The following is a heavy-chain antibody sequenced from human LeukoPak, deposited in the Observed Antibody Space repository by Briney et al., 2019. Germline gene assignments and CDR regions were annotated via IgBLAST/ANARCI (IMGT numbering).Heavy chain of an antibody. Sequence: GGSLRLSCAASGFTFSSYSMNWVRQAPGKGLEWVSSISSSSSYIYYADSVKGRFTISRDNAKNSLYLQMNSLRAEDTAVYFCARVSDFGDYGSDDYWGQGTLVTVSS. D-gene: IGHD4-17*01. V-gene: IGHV3-21*01. J-gene: IGHJ4*02. CDR3: ARVSDFGDYGSDDY. CDR2: ISSSSSYI. CDR1: GFTFSSYS.